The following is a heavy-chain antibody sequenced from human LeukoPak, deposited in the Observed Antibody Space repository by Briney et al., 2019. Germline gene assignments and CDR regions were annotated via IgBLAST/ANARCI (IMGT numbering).Heavy chain of an antibody. D-gene: IGHD6-19*01. CDR2: ISSNGGST. CDR3: VKGSGHQYNWFDP. CDR1: GFTFSSYA. J-gene: IGHJ5*02. Sequence: GGSLRLSCSASGFTFSSYATHWVRQAPGKGLEYVSAISSNGGSTYYADSVKGRFTISRDNSKNTLYLQMSSLRAEDTAVYYCVKGSGHQYNWFDPWGQGTLVTVSS. V-gene: IGHV3-64D*06.